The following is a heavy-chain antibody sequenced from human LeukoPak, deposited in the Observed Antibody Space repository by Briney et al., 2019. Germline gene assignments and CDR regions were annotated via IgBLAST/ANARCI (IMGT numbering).Heavy chain of an antibody. D-gene: IGHD6-13*01. J-gene: IGHJ3*02. V-gene: IGHV3-66*02. Sequence: PGGSLRLSCAASGFTVSSNYMSWVRQAPGKGLEWVSVIYSGGSTYYADSVKGRFTISRDNSKNTLYLQMNSLRAEDTAVYYCAREIYSSSWYVSDAFDIWGQGTMVTVSS. CDR3: AREIYSSSWYVSDAFDI. CDR2: IYSGGST. CDR1: GFTVSSNY.